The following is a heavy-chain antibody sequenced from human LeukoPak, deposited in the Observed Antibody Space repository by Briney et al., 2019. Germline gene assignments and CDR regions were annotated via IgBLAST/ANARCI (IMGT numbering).Heavy chain of an antibody. CDR3: ARELGQWPQV. J-gene: IGHJ4*02. CDR1: GFTFSSYS. D-gene: IGHD6-19*01. Sequence: PGGSLRLSCAASGFTFSSYSMNWVRQAPGEGLEWVSSISSSSSYIYYADSVKGRFTISRDNAKNSLYLQMNSLRAEDTAVYYCARELGQWPQVWGQGTLVTVSS. CDR2: ISSSSSYI. V-gene: IGHV3-21*01.